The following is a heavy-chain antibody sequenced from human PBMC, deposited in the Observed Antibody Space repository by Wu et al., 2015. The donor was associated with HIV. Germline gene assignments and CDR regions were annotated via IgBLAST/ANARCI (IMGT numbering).Heavy chain of an antibody. J-gene: IGHJ4*02. CDR3: ARSMGSDPDYGAFDY. V-gene: IGHV1-46*01. Sequence: QVQLVQSGAEVKKPGASVRVSCKASGYTFTDYRLHWVRQAPGQGLEWMGIIDPRGGSTSNAQRFQGRVSMTRDTSGSTVYMDLSSLRSEDTAVYYCARSMGSDPDYGAFDYWGQGTLVTVSS. D-gene: IGHD4-17*01. CDR2: IDPRGGST. CDR1: GYTFTDYR.